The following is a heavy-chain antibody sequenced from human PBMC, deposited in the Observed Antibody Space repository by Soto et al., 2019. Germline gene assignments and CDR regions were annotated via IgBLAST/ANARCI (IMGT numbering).Heavy chain of an antibody. CDR2: IHHSGST. Sequence: QVQLQESGPGLVKPSQTLSLTCTVSGASISSDNFYWTWIRQHPGKGLEWIGYIHHSGSTYYNPSLQSRVSITVDTSKNQFSVKLRSVTAADTAVYYCARELRCISGTCYPWFDPWGQGTLVTVST. CDR1: GASISSDNFY. J-gene: IGHJ5*02. D-gene: IGHD2-21*01. V-gene: IGHV4-31*03. CDR3: ARELRCISGTCYPWFDP.